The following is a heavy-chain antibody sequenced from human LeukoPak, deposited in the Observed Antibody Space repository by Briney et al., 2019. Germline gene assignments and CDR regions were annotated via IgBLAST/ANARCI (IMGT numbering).Heavy chain of an antibody. CDR1: GDSVSSSFAA. V-gene: IGHV6-1*01. J-gene: IGHJ3*02. Sequence: SQTLSLTCAISGDSVSSSFAAWTWIRQSPSRGLEWLGRTYYRSQRYNDYAASLKSRITINPDTSKNQFSLHLNSVTPEDTAVYFCSRGRSLGYCSSSSCYVSDAFDIWGQGTMVTVSS. D-gene: IGHD2-2*01. CDR3: SRGRSLGYCSSSSCYVSDAFDI. CDR2: TYYRSQRYN.